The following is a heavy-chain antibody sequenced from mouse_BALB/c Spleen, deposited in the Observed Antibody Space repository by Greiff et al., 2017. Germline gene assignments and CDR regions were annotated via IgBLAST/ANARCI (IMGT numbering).Heavy chain of an antibody. CDR3: ARLVTLDY. CDR1: GYTFTDYY. V-gene: IGHV1-77*01. CDR2: IYPGSGNT. Sequence: QVQLQQSGAELARPGASVKLSCKASGYTFTDYYINWVKQRTGQGLEWIGEIYPGSGNTYYNEKFKGKATLTADKSSSTAYMQLSSLTSEDSAVYFCARLVTLDYWGQGTTLTVSS. D-gene: IGHD2-2*01. J-gene: IGHJ2*01.